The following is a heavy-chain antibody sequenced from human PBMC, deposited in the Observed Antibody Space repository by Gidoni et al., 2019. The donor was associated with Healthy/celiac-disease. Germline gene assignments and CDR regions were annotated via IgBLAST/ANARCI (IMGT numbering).Heavy chain of an antibody. CDR2: IYHSGST. D-gene: IGHD3-10*01. CDR3: AHSGSFLDFDY. Sequence: QLQLQESGSGLVKPSQTLSLTCAVYGGAISSGGYSWSWIRQPPGKGLEWIGYIYHSGSTYYNPSLKSRVTISVDRSKNQFSLKLSSVTAADTAVYYCAHSGSFLDFDYWGQGTLVTVSS. J-gene: IGHJ4*02. CDR1: GGAISSGGYS. V-gene: IGHV4-30-2*01.